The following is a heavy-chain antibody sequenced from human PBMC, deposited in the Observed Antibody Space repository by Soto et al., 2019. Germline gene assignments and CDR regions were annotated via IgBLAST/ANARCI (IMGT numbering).Heavy chain of an antibody. D-gene: IGHD4-17*01. CDR3: AKAHSYGDYVVDYFDY. Sequence: GGSLRLSCAASGFTFSSYAMSWVRQAPGKGLEWVSTISGSGGTTYYADSVKGRFSISRDNSKNTLYLQMNRLRAEDTAVYYCAKAHSYGDYVVDYFDYWGQGTLVTVSS. CDR1: GFTFSSYA. J-gene: IGHJ4*02. V-gene: IGHV3-23*01. CDR2: ISGSGGTT.